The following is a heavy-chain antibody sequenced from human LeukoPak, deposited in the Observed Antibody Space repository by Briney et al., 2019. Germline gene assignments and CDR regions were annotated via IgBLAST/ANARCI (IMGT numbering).Heavy chain of an antibody. J-gene: IGHJ5*02. D-gene: IGHD6-19*01. CDR3: ARAYNSGWSLPFDP. CDR1: GFTFGSHT. Sequence: PGRSLRLSCAASGFTFGSHTMHWVRQAPGKGLEWVAVISYDGGNKYYADSVKGRFTISRDNSKNTLYLQMNSLRVDDTAVYYCARAYNSGWSLPFDPWGQGTPVTVSS. CDR2: ISYDGGNK. V-gene: IGHV3-30-3*01.